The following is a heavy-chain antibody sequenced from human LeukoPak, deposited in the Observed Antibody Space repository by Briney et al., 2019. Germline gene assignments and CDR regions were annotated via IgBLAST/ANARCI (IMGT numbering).Heavy chain of an antibody. V-gene: IGHV3-21*01. J-gene: IGHJ4*02. CDR1: GFTVSSTY. CDR3: ARANSSTNRPTLDY. D-gene: IGHD2-2*01. CDR2: ISSSSSYI. Sequence: PGGSLRLSCAPSGFTVSSTYMNWVRQAPGKGLEWVSSISSSSSYIYYADSVKGRFTISRDNAKNSLYLQMNSLRAEDTAVYYCARANSSTNRPTLDYWGQGTLVTVSS.